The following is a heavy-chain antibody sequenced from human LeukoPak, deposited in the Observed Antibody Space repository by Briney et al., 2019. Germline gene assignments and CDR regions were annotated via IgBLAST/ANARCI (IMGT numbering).Heavy chain of an antibody. CDR2: ISGSGGST. Sequence: GGSLRLSCSASGFTFSSYAVSWVRQAPGKGLEWVSGISGSGGSTYYADSVKGRFTISRDNSKNTLFLQMNSLRAEDTAVYYCAKRYSGSYFTFDIWGQGTMVTVPS. CDR1: GFTFSSYA. V-gene: IGHV3-23*01. J-gene: IGHJ3*02. CDR3: AKRYSGSYFTFDI. D-gene: IGHD1-26*01.